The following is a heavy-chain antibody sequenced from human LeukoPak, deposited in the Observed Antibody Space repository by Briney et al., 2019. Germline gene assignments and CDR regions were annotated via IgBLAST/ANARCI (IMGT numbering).Heavy chain of an antibody. J-gene: IGHJ4*02. D-gene: IGHD1-7*01. CDR3: ARDLTSSWKYGEIDF. CDR1: GYTFTSYG. V-gene: IGHV1-18*01. CDR2: ISAYSGNT. Sequence: ASVKVSCKASGYTFTSYGISWVRQAPGQGLEWMGWISAYSGNTDYAQRLQGRITMTTDTPTSTAYMELRSLRSDDTAMYYCARDLTSSWKYGEIDFWGQGTRVTVSS.